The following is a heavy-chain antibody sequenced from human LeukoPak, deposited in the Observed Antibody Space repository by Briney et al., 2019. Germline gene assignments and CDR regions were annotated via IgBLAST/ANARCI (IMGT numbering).Heavy chain of an antibody. CDR2: ISGSGGST. D-gene: IGHD3-22*01. J-gene: IGHJ4*02. V-gene: IGHV3-23*01. CDR3: AKDRLRDYYDSSGLVGY. Sequence: GGSLRLSCAASGFTFSSHAMSWVRQAPGKGLEWVSAISGSGGSTYYADSVKGRFTISRDNSKNTLYLQMNSLRAEDTAVYYCAKDRLRDYYDSSGLVGYWGQGTLVTVSS. CDR1: GFTFSSHA.